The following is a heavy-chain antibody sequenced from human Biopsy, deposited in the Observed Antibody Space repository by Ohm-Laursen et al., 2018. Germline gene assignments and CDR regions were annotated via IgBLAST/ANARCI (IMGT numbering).Heavy chain of an antibody. Sequence: SSVKVSCKTSTGTFDSYGVTWVRQAPGQGLEWMGRSIPMLGIANYAQKFQDRLTITSDKFTRTAYMELSSLRSEDTAVYYCARTSIMDVWGQGTTVTVSS. D-gene: IGHD2/OR15-2a*01. CDR2: SIPMLGIA. V-gene: IGHV1-69*04. CDR3: ARTSIMDV. J-gene: IGHJ6*02. CDR1: TGTFDSYG.